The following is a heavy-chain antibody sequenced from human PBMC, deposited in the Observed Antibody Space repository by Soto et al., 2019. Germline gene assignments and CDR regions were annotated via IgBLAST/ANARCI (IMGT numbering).Heavy chain of an antibody. D-gene: IGHD6-19*01. J-gene: IGHJ6*02. CDR2: ISAYNGNT. CDR1: GYTFTSYG. Sequence: ASVKVSCKASGYTFTSYGISWVRQAPGQGLEWMGWISAYNGNTNYAQKLQGRVTMTTDTSTSTAYMELRSLRSDDTAVYYCARDCPFYSSGPHGMDVWGQGTTVTVSS. CDR3: ARDCPFYSSGPHGMDV. V-gene: IGHV1-18*04.